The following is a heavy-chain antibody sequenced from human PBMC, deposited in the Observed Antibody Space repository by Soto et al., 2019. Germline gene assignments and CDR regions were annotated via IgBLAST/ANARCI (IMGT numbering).Heavy chain of an antibody. D-gene: IGHD2-8*01. V-gene: IGHV3-30-3*01. CDR3: AIGHWGIYSIQVDY. CDR2: ISSDGTTK. J-gene: IGHJ4*02. CDR1: GFTFSAHA. Sequence: WVSMRLSCAVSGFTFSAHAMHWVRQAPGKGLEWVAVISSDGTTKYYADSLKGRFTISRDNSKNTLYLQMNSLRTEDTAVYSCAIGHWGIYSIQVDYWGQGSLVTVSS.